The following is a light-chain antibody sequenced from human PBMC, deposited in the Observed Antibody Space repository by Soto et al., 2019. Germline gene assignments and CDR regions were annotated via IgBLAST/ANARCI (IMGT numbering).Light chain of an antibody. J-gene: IGLJ1*01. V-gene: IGLV2-14*03. Sequence: QSALTQPASVSGSPGQSITDSCTGTSSDVGAYDYVSWYQQHPGEVPKLMIFDVSDRPSGVSNRFSGSKSGNTASLTISGLQAEDEAEYYCSSFTTSTSYVFGTETKVTVL. CDR2: DVS. CDR3: SSFTTSTSYV. CDR1: SSDVGAYDY.